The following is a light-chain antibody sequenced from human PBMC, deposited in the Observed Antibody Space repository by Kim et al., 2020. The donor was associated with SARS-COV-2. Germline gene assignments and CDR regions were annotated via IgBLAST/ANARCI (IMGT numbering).Light chain of an antibody. CDR2: DAS. V-gene: IGKV1-33*01. CDR1: QDISNY. CDR3: QQYDNLPYT. J-gene: IGKJ2*01. Sequence: DIQMTQSPSSLSASVGDRVTITCQASQDISNYLNWYQQKPGKAPKLLIYDASNLETGVPSRFSGSGSGTDFTFTISSLQTEDIATDYCQQYDNLPYTFGQGTKLEI.